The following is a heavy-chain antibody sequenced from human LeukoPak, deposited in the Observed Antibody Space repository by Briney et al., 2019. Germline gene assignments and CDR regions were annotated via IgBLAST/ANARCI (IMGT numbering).Heavy chain of an antibody. J-gene: IGHJ4*02. Sequence: SETLSLTCTVSGGSISSGTYYWSRIRQPTGKGLEWIGRIYTSGSTNYNPSLKSRVTISVDTSKNQPSLNLSSVTAADTAVYYCAREASKGLGGRGPFDYWGQGTLVTVSS. D-gene: IGHD1-26*01. CDR2: IYTSGST. CDR1: GGSISSGTYY. V-gene: IGHV4-61*02. CDR3: AREASKGLGGRGPFDY.